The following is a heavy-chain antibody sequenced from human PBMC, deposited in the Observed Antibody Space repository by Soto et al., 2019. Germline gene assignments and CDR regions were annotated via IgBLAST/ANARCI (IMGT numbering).Heavy chain of an antibody. CDR1: GFTFSSYS. CDR3: ARGNPPSGYYSSGWYDYYFDY. D-gene: IGHD6-19*01. CDR2: ISSSSSYI. V-gene: IGHV3-21*01. J-gene: IGHJ4*02. Sequence: GALRLSCAASGFTFSSYSMNWVRQASGKGLEWVSSISSSSSYIYYADSVKGRFTISRDNAKNSLYLQMNSLRAEDTAVYYCARGNPPSGYYSSGWYDYYFDYWGQGTLVTVSS.